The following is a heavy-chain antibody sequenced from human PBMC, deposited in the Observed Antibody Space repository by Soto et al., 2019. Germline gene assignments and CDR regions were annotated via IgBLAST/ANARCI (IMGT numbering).Heavy chain of an antibody. CDR3: ARGPRAL. Sequence: QVQLQQWGAGLLKPSETLSLTCAVYGGSFSGYYWSWIRQPPGKGLEWIGEINHSGSTNYNPSLKSRVTISVDTSKTQFPVRLSFVPAGDPVVYSWARGPRALWGRGTLFTVSS. J-gene: IGHJ2*01. V-gene: IGHV4-34*01. CDR1: GGSFSGYY. CDR2: INHSGST.